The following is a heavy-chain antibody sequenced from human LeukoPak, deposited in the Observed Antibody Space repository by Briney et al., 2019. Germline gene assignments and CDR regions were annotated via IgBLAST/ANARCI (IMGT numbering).Heavy chain of an antibody. CDR3: ARGMDV. CDR1: RFTFSTYA. CDR2: ISYDGANK. J-gene: IGHJ6*02. Sequence: SLRLSCAASRFTFSTYAMHWVRQAPGKGLEWVAVISYDGANKNHADSAKGRFTISRDNAQNSLYLQMNSLRAEDTAVYYCARGMDVRGQGTTVTVSS. V-gene: IGHV3-30*04.